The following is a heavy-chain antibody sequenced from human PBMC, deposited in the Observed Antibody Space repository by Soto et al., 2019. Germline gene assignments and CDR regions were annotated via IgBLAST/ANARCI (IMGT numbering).Heavy chain of an antibody. Sequence: QVQLQESGPGLVKPSETLSLTCTVYGGSISSYYWSWIRQPPAKGLEWIGYIYDSGSTNYNPSLKSRVTISVDTSKNQFSLKLSSVTAADTAVYYCARRWVRTFDYWGQGTLVTVSS. CDR2: IYDSGST. CDR3: ARRWVRTFDY. V-gene: IGHV4-59*08. CDR1: GGSISSYY. D-gene: IGHD3-22*01. J-gene: IGHJ4*02.